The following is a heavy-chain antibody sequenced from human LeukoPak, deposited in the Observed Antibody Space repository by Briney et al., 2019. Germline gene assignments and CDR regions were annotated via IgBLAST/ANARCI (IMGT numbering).Heavy chain of an antibody. J-gene: IGHJ1*01. Sequence: PGGSLRLSCAASGFTFDDYAMHWVRQAPGKGLEWVSLISWDGCSTYYADSVEGRFTISRDNSKNSLYLQMNSLRAEDTALYYCAKGGDYDSSGYYHFQHWGQGTLVTVSS. CDR2: ISWDGCST. CDR1: GFTFDDYA. D-gene: IGHD3-22*01. CDR3: AKGGDYDSSGYYHFQH. V-gene: IGHV3-43D*04.